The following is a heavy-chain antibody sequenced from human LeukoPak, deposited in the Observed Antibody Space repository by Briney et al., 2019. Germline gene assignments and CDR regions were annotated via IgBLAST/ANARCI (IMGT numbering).Heavy chain of an antibody. CDR3: ARVRGYCSSTSCYTIDY. CDR1: GGSISSYY. Sequence: SETLSLTCTVSGGSISSYYWSWIRQPPGKGLEWIWYIYYSGSTNYNPSLKSRVTISVDTSKNQFSLKLSSVTAADTAVYYCARVRGYCSSTSCYTIDYWGQGTLVTVSS. CDR2: IYYSGST. D-gene: IGHD2-2*02. J-gene: IGHJ4*02. V-gene: IGHV4-59*01.